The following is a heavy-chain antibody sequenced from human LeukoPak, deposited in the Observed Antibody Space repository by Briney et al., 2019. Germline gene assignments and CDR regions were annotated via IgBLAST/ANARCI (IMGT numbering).Heavy chain of an antibody. D-gene: IGHD3-22*01. CDR3: AKVKDTSGSRFDY. Sequence: GGSLRLSCAASGFAFRSYDMSWVRQAPGKGLEWVSDITGTGGNTYYADSVKGRFTISRDNSKNTLYLQMNSLRDEDTAVYYCAKVKDTSGSRFDYWGQGTLVTVSS. CDR1: GFAFRSYD. CDR2: ITGTGGNT. V-gene: IGHV3-23*01. J-gene: IGHJ4*02.